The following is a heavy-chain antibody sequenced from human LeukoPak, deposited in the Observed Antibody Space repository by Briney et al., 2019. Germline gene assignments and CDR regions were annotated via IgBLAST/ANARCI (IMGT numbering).Heavy chain of an antibody. J-gene: IGHJ4*02. CDR3: ARDNRNFGPFDY. CDR2: INAGNGNT. D-gene: IGHD1-14*01. CDR1: GYTFTSYA. Sequence: ASVKVSCKASGYTFTSYAMHWVRQAPGQSLEWMGWINAGNGNTKYSQKFQGRVTITRDTSASTAYMELSSLRSEDTAVYYCARDNRNFGPFDYWGQGTLVTVSS. V-gene: IGHV1-3*01.